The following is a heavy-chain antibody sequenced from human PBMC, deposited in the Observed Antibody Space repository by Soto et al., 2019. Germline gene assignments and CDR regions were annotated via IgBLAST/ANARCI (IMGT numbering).Heavy chain of an antibody. Sequence: ASAKVSCKASGYTFTSYDINWVRQATGQGLEWMGWMNPNSGNTGYAQKFQGRVTMTRNTSISTAYMELSSLRSEDTAVYYCARGRRRITGTTDAFDIWGQGTMVTVSS. D-gene: IGHD1-20*01. J-gene: IGHJ3*02. CDR3: ARGRRRITGTTDAFDI. CDR2: MNPNSGNT. CDR1: GYTFTSYD. V-gene: IGHV1-8*02.